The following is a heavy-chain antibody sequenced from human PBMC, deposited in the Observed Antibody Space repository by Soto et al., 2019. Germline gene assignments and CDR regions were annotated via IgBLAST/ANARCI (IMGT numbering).Heavy chain of an antibody. CDR2: IYYSGST. CDR3: ARTQVATPRGDYYMDV. V-gene: IGHV4-59*01. CDR1: GGSISSYY. Sequence: SETLSLTCTVSGGSISSYYRSWIRQPPGKGLEWIGYIYYSGSTNYNPSLKSRVTISVDTSKNQFSLKLSSVTAADTAVYYCARTQVATPRGDYYMDVWGKGTTVTVSS. D-gene: IGHD5-12*01. J-gene: IGHJ6*03.